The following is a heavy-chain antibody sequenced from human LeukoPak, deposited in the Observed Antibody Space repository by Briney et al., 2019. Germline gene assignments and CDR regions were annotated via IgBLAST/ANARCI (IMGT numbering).Heavy chain of an antibody. CDR2: VSAYNGNT. D-gene: IGHD4-11*01. CDR1: GYTFTSYD. V-gene: IGHV1-18*01. J-gene: IGHJ4*02. CDR3: ARDYSNYVYYFDY. Sequence: ASVKVSCKASGYTFTSYDINWVRQAPGQGLEWMGWVSAYNGNTNYAQKLQGRVTMTTDTSTSTAYMELRSLRSDDTAVYYCARDYSNYVYYFDYWGQGTLVTVSS.